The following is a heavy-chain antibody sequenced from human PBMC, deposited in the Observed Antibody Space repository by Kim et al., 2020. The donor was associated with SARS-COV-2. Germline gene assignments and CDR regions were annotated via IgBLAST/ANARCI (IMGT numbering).Heavy chain of an antibody. CDR3: ARHRRIAVAGGIDY. Sequence: NPSLKSRVTISVDTSKNQFALKLSSVTAADTAVYYCARHRRIAVAGGIDYWGQGTLVTVSS. D-gene: IGHD6-19*01. V-gene: IGHV4-39*01. J-gene: IGHJ4*02.